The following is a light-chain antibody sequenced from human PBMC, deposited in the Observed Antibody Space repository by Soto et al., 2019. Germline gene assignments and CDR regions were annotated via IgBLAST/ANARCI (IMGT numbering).Light chain of an antibody. J-gene: IGKJ2*01. V-gene: IGKV3-20*01. Sequence: EIVLTQSPGTLSLSPGERATLSCRASQSVSSSYLAWYQQKPGQAPRLLIYGASSRATGIPDRFSRSGSGTHFTLTISRLETEDFAVYYCQQYGSSPPYTFGQGTKLEIK. CDR2: GAS. CDR3: QQYGSSPPYT. CDR1: QSVSSSY.